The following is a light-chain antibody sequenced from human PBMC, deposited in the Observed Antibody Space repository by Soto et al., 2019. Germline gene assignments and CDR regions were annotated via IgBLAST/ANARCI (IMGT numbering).Light chain of an antibody. CDR1: QSVSNNY. CDR2: GAS. Sequence: EMVLKQPPGTPSPSSEERANLSCRASQSVSNNYLAWYQQKPGQAPRLLIYGASNRATGIPDRFSGSGSGTDFTLTISSLQSEDFAVYHCQHYNSWPRTWTFGQGTKVDIK. V-gene: IGKV3-20*01. CDR3: QHYNSWPRTWT. J-gene: IGKJ1*01.